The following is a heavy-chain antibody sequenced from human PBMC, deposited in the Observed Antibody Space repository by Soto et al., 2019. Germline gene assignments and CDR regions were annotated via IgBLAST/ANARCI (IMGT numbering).Heavy chain of an antibody. Sequence: EVRLMESGGGLVQPGGSLRLSCAASGFRFSTYNMDWVRQAPGKGPEWIAHISTTSFTIYYADSVKGRFTISRDNDRNSLYLEMNSLRDEDTAVYYCARDRCYDGTCYSALDSWGQGTLVTVSS. CDR3: ARDRCYDGTCYSALDS. CDR1: GFRFSTYN. V-gene: IGHV3-48*02. D-gene: IGHD2-15*01. J-gene: IGHJ4*02. CDR2: ISTTSFTI.